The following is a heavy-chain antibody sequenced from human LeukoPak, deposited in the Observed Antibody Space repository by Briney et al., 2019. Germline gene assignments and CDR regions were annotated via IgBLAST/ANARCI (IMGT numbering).Heavy chain of an antibody. CDR2: ISGSGNTI. CDR3: AREETEWLRAFDY. Sequence: PGGSLRLSCAASGFTFNTYNMNWVRQAPGKGLEWLSYISGSGNTIYYADSVKGRFTISRDNSKNTLYLQMNSLRAEDTAVYYCAREETEWLRAFDYWGQGTLVTVSS. D-gene: IGHD6-19*01. J-gene: IGHJ4*02. CDR1: GFTFNTYN. V-gene: IGHV3-48*01.